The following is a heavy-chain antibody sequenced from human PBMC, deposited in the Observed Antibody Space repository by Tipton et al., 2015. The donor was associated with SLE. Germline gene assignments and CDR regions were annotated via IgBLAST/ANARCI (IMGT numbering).Heavy chain of an antibody. CDR1: GFTFSSFA. V-gene: IGHV3-23*01. J-gene: IGHJ4*02. D-gene: IGHD3-9*01. Sequence: GSLRLSCAASGFTFSSFAMTWVRLAAGKGLGWVSSISGSGAGTYYADSVKGRFTISRDNSKNTLYLQMSSLRADDTAIYYCGKYQGGILTGPSTFWGQGTLVTVSS. CDR3: GKYQGGILTGPSTF. CDR2: ISGSGAGT.